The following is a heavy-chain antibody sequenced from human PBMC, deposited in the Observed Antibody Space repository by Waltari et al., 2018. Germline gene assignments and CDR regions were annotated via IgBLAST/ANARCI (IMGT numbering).Heavy chain of an antibody. CDR1: GFTFRSYG. CDR2: IWYDGSNK. Sequence: QVQLVESGGGVVQPGRSLRLSCAASGFTFRSYGMPWVRQAPGKGLEWVAVIWYDGSNKYYADSVKGRFTISRDNSKNTLYLQMNSLRAEDTAVYYCARELTTGAFDIWGQGTMVTVSS. V-gene: IGHV3-33*01. J-gene: IGHJ3*02. D-gene: IGHD4-17*01. CDR3: ARELTTGAFDI.